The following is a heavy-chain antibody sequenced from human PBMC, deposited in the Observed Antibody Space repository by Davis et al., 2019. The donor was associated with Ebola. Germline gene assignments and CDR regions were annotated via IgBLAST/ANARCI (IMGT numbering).Heavy chain of an antibody. V-gene: IGHV3-7*01. Sequence: PGGSLRLSCAASKFTFSSNWMSWVRQAPGKGLEWVANINEDGSEKYYVASVKGRFTISRDNAKNSLFLQMNSLRAEDTAVYYCTSDWGNSGSYYDYWGQGTLVTVSS. CDR2: INEDGSEK. J-gene: IGHJ4*02. CDR1: KFTFSSNW. CDR3: TSDWGNSGSYYDY. D-gene: IGHD1-26*01.